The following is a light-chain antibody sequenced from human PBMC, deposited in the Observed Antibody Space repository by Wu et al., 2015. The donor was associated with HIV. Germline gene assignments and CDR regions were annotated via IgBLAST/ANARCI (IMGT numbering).Light chain of an antibody. CDR3: QQFNRDSIT. Sequence: IQLTQSPSSLSASVGERVTITCRASQDIRTALAWYQQKSGTAPKVLIYDASTLESGVSSRFTGSGSGTDFTLTISSLQPEDFATYYCQQFNRDSITFGQGTRLEIK. CDR1: QDIRTA. J-gene: IGKJ5*01. CDR2: DAS. V-gene: IGKV1-13*02.